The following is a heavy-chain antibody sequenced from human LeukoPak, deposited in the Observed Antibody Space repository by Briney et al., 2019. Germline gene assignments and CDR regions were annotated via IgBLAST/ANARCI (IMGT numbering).Heavy chain of an antibody. CDR1: GFSLSTSGVS. V-gene: IGHV2-5*01. D-gene: IGHD2-15*01. CDR3: THSCSGGACLPSNWFDP. J-gene: IGHJ5*02. Sequence: SGPTLVKPTQTLTLTCTFSGFSLSTSGVSVGWIRQPPGKALEWLALIYWTDDKRYSPSLKSRLTITKDTSKNQVVLTMTNMDPVDTATYYCTHSCSGGACLPSNWFDPWGQGTLVTVSS. CDR2: IYWTDDK.